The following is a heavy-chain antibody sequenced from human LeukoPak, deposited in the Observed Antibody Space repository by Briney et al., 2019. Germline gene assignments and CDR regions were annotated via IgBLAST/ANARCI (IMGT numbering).Heavy chain of an antibody. CDR2: INVYIGGA. Sequence: ASVKVSCKASGYTFTGYYMHWVRQVPGQGLEWMGCINVYIGGAHYAQKFQGRLSVTRDTSINTLYMELNSLRSDDTAVYYCARDILGRSNGGSNYFGMEVWGQGTTVTVSS. V-gene: IGHV1-2*02. D-gene: IGHD2-15*01. CDR1: GYTFTGYY. J-gene: IGHJ6*02. CDR3: ARDILGRSNGGSNYFGMEV.